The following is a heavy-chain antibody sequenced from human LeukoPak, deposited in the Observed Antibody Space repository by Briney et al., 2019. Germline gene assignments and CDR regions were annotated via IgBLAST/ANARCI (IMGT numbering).Heavy chain of an antibody. CDR1: GGSISNYY. Sequence: SETLSLTCTVSGGSISNYYWSWIRLPPGKGLEWIGYIYYNGSTNYNPSLKSRVTISVDTSKSQFSLILSSVTAADTAVYYCARLLMDCSYTNCYINWFDPWGQGTLVTVSS. D-gene: IGHD2-2*02. CDR2: IYYNGST. V-gene: IGHV4-59*08. J-gene: IGHJ5*02. CDR3: ARLLMDCSYTNCYINWFDP.